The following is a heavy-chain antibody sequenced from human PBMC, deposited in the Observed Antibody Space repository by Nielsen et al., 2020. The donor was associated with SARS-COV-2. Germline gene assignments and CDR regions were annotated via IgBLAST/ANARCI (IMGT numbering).Heavy chain of an antibody. CDR3: ARQFYGCNDY. CDR1: GFTVSNNY. J-gene: IGHJ4*02. D-gene: IGHD3-10*01. V-gene: IGHV3-53*01. Sequence: GGSLRLSCAASGFTVSNNYMTWVRQAPGKGLEWVSVIHSDDTTYYADSVKGRFTVSRDNSKNTLYLEMNSLRAEDTAVYYCARQFYGCNDYWGQGTLVTVSS. CDR2: IHSDDTT.